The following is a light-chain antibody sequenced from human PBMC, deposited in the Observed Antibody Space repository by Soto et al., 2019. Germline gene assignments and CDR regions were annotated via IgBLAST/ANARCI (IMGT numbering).Light chain of an antibody. J-gene: IGKJ2*01. V-gene: IGKV4-1*01. CDR1: QTVFYGPNSKNY. Sequence: DIVMTQSPDSLAVSLGERATISCRSSQTVFYGPNSKNYLAWYQQRPGHPPKLLIYWASTRASGVPDRCSGDGSGTDFTRTISSLQAEDAAVYYCQHYWNFPYAFGQWTSLEI. CDR2: WAS. CDR3: QHYWNFPYA.